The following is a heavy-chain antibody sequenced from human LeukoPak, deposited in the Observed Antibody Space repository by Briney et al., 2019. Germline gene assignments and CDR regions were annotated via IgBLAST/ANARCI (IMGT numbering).Heavy chain of an antibody. Sequence: SETLSLTCTVSGGSISSYYWSWIRQPPGKGLEWIGYIYYSGSTNYNPSLKSRVTISVDTSKNQFSLKLSSVTAADTAVYYCARRAMQLWSLTAFDYWGQGILVTVSS. V-gene: IGHV4-59*12. D-gene: IGHD5-18*01. J-gene: IGHJ4*02. CDR2: IYYSGST. CDR1: GGSISSYY. CDR3: ARRAMQLWSLTAFDY.